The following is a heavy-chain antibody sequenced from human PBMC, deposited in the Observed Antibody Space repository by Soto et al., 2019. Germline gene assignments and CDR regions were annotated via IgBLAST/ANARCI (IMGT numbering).Heavy chain of an antibody. CDR1: GFSFHTYN. D-gene: IGHD2-2*01. V-gene: IGHV3-21*01. CDR3: TRDLGNYAAY. J-gene: IGHJ4*02. CDR2: ISPSSSSI. Sequence: DVQLMESGGGLVEPGGSLRLSCAASGFSFHTYNMNWVRQAPGKGLEWISSISPSSSSIYYADSVRGRFTISRDDAKNSLILQMNSLRPENTAVYYCTRDLGNYAAYWGQGTLFSVAS.